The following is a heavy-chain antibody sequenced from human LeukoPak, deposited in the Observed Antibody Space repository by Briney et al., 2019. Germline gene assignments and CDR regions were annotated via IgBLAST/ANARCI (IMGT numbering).Heavy chain of an antibody. CDR2: ISSSGSTI. D-gene: IGHD6-13*01. V-gene: IGHV3-11*04. CDR1: GFTFSDYY. CDR3: ARDPRGIAAAGTRTYYMDV. J-gene: IGHJ6*03. Sequence: PGGSLRLSCAASGFTFSDYYMSWIRQAPGKGLEWVSYISSSGSTIYYADSVKGRFTISRDNAKNSLYLQMNSLRAEDTAVYYCARDPRGIAAAGTRTYYMDVWGKGTTVTVSS.